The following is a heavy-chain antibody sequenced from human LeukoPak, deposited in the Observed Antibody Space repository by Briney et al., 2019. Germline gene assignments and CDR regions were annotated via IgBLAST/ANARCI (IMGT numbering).Heavy chain of an antibody. D-gene: IGHD2-15*01. J-gene: IGHJ4*02. CDR1: GYTFTSYG. CDR3: ARGGILRGSCSGGSCPNFDY. CDR2: ISAYNGNT. Sequence: GASVKVSFKASGYTFTSYGISWVRQAPGQGLEWMGWISAYNGNTNYALKFQGRVTMTTDTSTSAVYMELRSLRSDDTAVYYCARGGILRGSCSGGSCPNFDYWGQGTLVTVSS. V-gene: IGHV1-18*01.